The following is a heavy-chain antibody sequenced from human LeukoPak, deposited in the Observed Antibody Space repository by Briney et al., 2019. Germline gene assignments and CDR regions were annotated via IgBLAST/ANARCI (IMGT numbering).Heavy chain of an antibody. D-gene: IGHD6-19*01. Sequence: SETLSLTCTVSGGSISSYYWSWIRQPPGKGLDWIGYIYYSGSTSYNPSLKSRVTISLDTSKNQFSLKLSSVTAADTAVYYCARSSSGWYYFDYWGQGTLVTVSS. CDR3: ARSSSGWYYFDY. CDR1: GGSISSYY. CDR2: IYYSGST. V-gene: IGHV4-59*08. J-gene: IGHJ4*02.